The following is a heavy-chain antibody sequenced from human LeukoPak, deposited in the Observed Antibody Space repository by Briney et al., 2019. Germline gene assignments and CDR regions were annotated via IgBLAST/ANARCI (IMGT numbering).Heavy chain of an antibody. CDR3: ARGGLYCSSTSCYGIEY. V-gene: IGHV1-18*04. J-gene: IGHJ4*02. CDR1: GYTFTSYG. CDR2: ISAYNGNT. Sequence: APVKVSCKAAGYTFTSYGISWARQAPGQGLEWMGWISAYNGNTNYAQKLQGRVTMTTDTSTSTVYMELRSLRSDDTAVYYCARGGLYCSSTSCYGIEYWGQGTLVTVSS. D-gene: IGHD2-2*01.